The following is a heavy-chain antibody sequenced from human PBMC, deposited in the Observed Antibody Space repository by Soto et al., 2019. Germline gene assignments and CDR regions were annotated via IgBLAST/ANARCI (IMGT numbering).Heavy chain of an antibody. Sequence: ASVKVSCKASGYTFTGYYMHWVRQAPGQGLEWMGWINPNSGGTNYAQKFQGWVTMTRDTSISTAYMELSRLRSDDTAVYYCARSESQERGSYYPGVLDYWGQGTLVTVSS. CDR3: ARSESQERGSYYPGVLDY. CDR1: GYTFTGYY. CDR2: INPNSGGT. J-gene: IGHJ4*02. V-gene: IGHV1-2*04. D-gene: IGHD1-26*01.